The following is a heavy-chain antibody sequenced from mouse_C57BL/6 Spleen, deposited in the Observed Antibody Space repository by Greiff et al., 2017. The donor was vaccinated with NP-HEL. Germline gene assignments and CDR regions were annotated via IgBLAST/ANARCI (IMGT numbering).Heavy chain of an antibody. D-gene: IGHD1-1*01. CDR3: ARCDYYAGGYCFDY. V-gene: IGHV1-42*01. J-gene: IGHJ2*01. CDR2: INPSTGGT. CDR1: GYSFTGYY. Sequence: EVQLQQSGPELVKPGASVKISCKASGYSFTGYYMNWVKQSPEKSLEWIGEINPSTGGTTYNQKFKAKATLTVDKSSSTAYMQLKRLTSAASAVSYCARCDYYAGGYCFDYWGQGTTLTVSS.